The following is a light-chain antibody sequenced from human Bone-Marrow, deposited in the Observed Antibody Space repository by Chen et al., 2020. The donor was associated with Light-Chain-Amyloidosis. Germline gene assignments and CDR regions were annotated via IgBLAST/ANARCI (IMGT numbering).Light chain of an antibody. J-gene: IGLJ1*01. Sequence: QSVLTQPPSVSAAPGQEVTISCSGYGSNNGNNYVSWYQQLPGTAPKLLIYDNNKRPSGIPDRFSGSKSGTSATLGITGLQTGDEADYYCGTWDSSLSVHVFGTGTKVTVL. CDR3: GTWDSSLSVHV. CDR2: DNN. V-gene: IGLV1-51*01. CDR1: GSNNGNNY.